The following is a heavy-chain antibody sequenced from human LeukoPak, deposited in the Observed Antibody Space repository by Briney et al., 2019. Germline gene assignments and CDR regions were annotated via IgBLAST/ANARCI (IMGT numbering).Heavy chain of an antibody. Sequence: GRSLRLSCAASGFTFSTYVMTWVRQAPGKGLEWVSAISGSGGSTYNADSVKGRFTLSRDNSKNTLCLQMNSLRAEDTAVYYCGGSGSYYRLDYWGQGTLVTVSS. V-gene: IGHV3-23*01. J-gene: IGHJ4*02. CDR1: GFTFSTYV. CDR2: ISGSGGST. D-gene: IGHD3-10*01. CDR3: GGSGSYYRLDY.